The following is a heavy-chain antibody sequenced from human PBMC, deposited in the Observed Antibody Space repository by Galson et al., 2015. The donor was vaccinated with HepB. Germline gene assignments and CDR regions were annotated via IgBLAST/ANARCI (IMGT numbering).Heavy chain of an antibody. CDR2: TNPSGGTT. D-gene: IGHD5-18*01. Sequence: SVKVSCKASGYSFSNYYMHWVRQAPGQGLEWMGITNPSGGTTRYAQRFQDRVTMTRDTATSTLYMEVRSLRSEDTAVYYCARDLRENSYGRMNPFDYWGQGSLVTVSS. J-gene: IGHJ4*02. CDR3: ARDLRENSYGRMNPFDY. CDR1: GYSFSNYY. V-gene: IGHV1-46*01.